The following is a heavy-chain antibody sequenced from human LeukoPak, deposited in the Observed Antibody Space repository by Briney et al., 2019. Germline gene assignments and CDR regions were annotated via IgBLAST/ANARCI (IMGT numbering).Heavy chain of an antibody. V-gene: IGHV4-39*01. CDR1: GGSISSSSYY. D-gene: IGHD2-2*01. J-gene: IGHJ4*02. Sequence: SETLSLTCTVSGGSISSSSYYWGWIRQPPGKGLEWIGSIYYSGSTYYNPSLKSRVTISVDTSKNQFSLKLSSVTAADTAVYYCARRVCSSTSCPFDLYYFDYWGQGTLVTVSS. CDR2: IYYSGST. CDR3: ARRVCSSTSCPFDLYYFDY.